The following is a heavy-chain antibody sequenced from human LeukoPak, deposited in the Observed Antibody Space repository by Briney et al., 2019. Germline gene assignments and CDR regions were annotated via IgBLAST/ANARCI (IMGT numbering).Heavy chain of an antibody. Sequence: PGGSLRLSCAASGFTVSSHYMSWVRQAPGKGLEWVSVIYSGGTTYYAESVKGRFTISRDHSKNTLYLQMNSLRAEDTAVYYCAKDRRYCTSISCAGDDYWGQGTLVTVSS. CDR3: AKDRRYCTSISCAGDDY. J-gene: IGHJ4*02. CDR1: GFTVSSHY. V-gene: IGHV3-66*01. D-gene: IGHD2-2*01. CDR2: IYSGGTT.